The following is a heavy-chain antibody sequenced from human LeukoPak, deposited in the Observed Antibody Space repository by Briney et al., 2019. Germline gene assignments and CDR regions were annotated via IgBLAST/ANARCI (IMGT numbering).Heavy chain of an antibody. Sequence: GGPLRLSCEASGLTFSSNAMSWVPKPPGKGLDWASAISGSGGSTYYADSVKGRFTISRDNSKNTLYLQMNSLRAEDTAVYYCAKAGIVVVPAARDDGWFDPWGQGTLVTVSS. CDR3: AKAGIVVVPAARDDGWFDP. J-gene: IGHJ5*02. D-gene: IGHD2-2*01. CDR1: GLTFSSNA. CDR2: ISGSGGST. V-gene: IGHV3-23*01.